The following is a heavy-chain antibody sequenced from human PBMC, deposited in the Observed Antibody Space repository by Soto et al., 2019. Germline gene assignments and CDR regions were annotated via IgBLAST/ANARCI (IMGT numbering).Heavy chain of an antibody. V-gene: IGHV1-18*04. CDR1: GYTFTSYG. J-gene: IGHJ6*02. CDR3: AAYSSSWFHYYGMDV. CDR2: ISAYNGNT. Sequence: QVQLVQSGAEVKKPGASVKVSCKASGYTFTSYGISWVRQAPGQGLEWMGWISAYNGNTNYAQKLQGRVTMTTDTSTSTAYMALRILRSDDTAVYYSAAYSSSWFHYYGMDVWGQGTTVTVSS. D-gene: IGHD6-13*01.